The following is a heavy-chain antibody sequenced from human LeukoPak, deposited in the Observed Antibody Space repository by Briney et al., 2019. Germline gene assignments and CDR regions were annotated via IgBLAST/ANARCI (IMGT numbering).Heavy chain of an antibody. CDR1: GFTFSSYA. CDR3: ARAGDRIAVAGTFDY. Sequence: GGSLRLSCAASGFTFSSYAMHWVRQAPGKGLEWVAVISYDGSNKYYADSVKGRFTISRDNSKNTLYLQMNSLRAEDTAVYYCARAGDRIAVAGTFDYWGRGTLVTVSS. CDR2: ISYDGSNK. D-gene: IGHD6-19*01. J-gene: IGHJ4*02. V-gene: IGHV3-30-3*01.